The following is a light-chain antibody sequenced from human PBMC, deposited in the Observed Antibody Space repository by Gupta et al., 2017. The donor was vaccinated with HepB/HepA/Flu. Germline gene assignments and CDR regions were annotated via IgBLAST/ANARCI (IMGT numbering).Light chain of an antibody. CDR2: GAS. V-gene: IGKV3-20*01. CDR3: QQDGSSLRT. Sequence: EIVLTQSPGTLSLSPGERATLSCRASQSVSSSYLAWYQQKPGQAPRLLIYGASSRATGIPYRFSGSGSGTDFTLTISRLEPEDFAVYYCQQDGSSLRTFGQGTKVEIK. J-gene: IGKJ1*01. CDR1: QSVSSSY.